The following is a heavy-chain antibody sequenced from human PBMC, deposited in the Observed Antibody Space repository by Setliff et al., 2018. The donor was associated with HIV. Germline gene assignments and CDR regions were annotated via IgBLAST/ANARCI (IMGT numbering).Heavy chain of an antibody. CDR2: IIPIIGTT. Sequence: GASVKVSCKASGGTLNSHAINWVRQAPGQGLEWMGGIIPIIGTTNYAQRFQGRVTMTRDTSIGTAYMELNNLKFEDTAVYYCARARRDSYDRGRRNHYYIDVWGKGTPVTVPS. CDR1: GGTLNSHA. D-gene: IGHD3-22*01. CDR3: ARARRDSYDRGRRNHYYIDV. J-gene: IGHJ6*03. V-gene: IGHV1-69*05.